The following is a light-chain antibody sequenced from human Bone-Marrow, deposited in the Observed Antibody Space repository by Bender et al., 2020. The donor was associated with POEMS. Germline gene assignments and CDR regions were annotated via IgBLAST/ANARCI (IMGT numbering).Light chain of an antibody. J-gene: IGLJ2*01. CDR2: DNN. V-gene: IGLV1-40*01. CDR3: QSYDSSLSVV. Sequence: QSVLTQPPSVSGAPGQRVTISCPGSSSNIGAGYDVHWYQQVPGPAPKVLIYDNNNRPSGVPDRFSGSKSGTSASLASTGLQAEDEADYYCQSYDSSLSVVFGGGTKLTVL. CDR1: SSNIGAGYD.